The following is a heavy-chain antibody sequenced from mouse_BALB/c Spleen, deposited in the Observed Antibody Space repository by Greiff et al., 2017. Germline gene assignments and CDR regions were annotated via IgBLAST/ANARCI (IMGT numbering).Heavy chain of an antibody. J-gene: IGHJ4*01. CDR2: IDPANGNT. CDR3: ARALYRLDAMDY. Sequence: EVQLQQSGAELVKPGASVKLSCTASGFNIKDTYMHWVKQRPEQGLEWIGRIDPANGNTKYDPKFQGKATITADTSSNTAYLQLSSLTSEDTAVYYCARALYRLDAMDYWGQGTSVTVSS. CDR1: GFNIKDTY. V-gene: IGHV14-3*02. D-gene: IGHD2-14*01.